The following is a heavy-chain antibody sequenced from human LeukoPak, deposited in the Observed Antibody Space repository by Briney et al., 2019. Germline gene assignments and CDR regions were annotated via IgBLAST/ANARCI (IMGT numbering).Heavy chain of an antibody. V-gene: IGHV1-2*02. CDR3: ARGPVTTAGYFDY. D-gene: IGHD4-17*01. CDR2: IKPNSGGT. CDR1: GYTFTGYY. J-gene: IGHJ4*02. Sequence: ASVKVSYKASGYTFTGYYMHWVRQAPGQGLEWMGWIKPNSGGTNYAQKFQGRVTMTRDTSISTAYMELSRLRSDDTAVYYCARGPVTTAGYFDYWGQGTLVTVSS.